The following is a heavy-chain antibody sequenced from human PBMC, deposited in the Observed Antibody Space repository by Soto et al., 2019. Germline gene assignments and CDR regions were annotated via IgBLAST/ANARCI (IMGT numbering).Heavy chain of an antibody. CDR2: IYYSGST. V-gene: IGHV4-31*03. D-gene: IGHD5-12*01. CDR1: GGSISSGGYY. Sequence: SETLSLTCTVSGGSISSGGYYWSWIRQHPGKGLEWIGYIYYSGSTYYNPSLKSRVTISVDTSKNQFSLKLSSVTAADTAVYYCARVYRGMWLQFTSFDYWGQGTLVTVSS. CDR3: ARVYRGMWLQFTSFDY. J-gene: IGHJ4*02.